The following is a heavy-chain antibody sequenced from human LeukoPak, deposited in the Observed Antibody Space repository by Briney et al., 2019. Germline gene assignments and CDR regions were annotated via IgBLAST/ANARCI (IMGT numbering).Heavy chain of an antibody. J-gene: IGHJ4*02. CDR3: AKDLPYSSPTLRY. CDR2: ISWNSGSI. V-gene: IGHV3-9*01. D-gene: IGHD6-19*01. Sequence: PGRSLRLSCAASGFTFDDYAMHWVRQAPGKGLEWVSGISWNSGSIGYADSVKGRFTISRDNAKNSLYLQMNSLRAEDTALCYCAKDLPYSSPTLRYWGQGTLVTVSS. CDR1: GFTFDDYA.